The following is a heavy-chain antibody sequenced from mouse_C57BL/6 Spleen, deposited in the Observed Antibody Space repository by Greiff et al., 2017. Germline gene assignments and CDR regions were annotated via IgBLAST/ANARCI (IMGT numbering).Heavy chain of an antibody. Sequence: EVKLVESGGGLVQPGGSLKLSCAASGFTFSDYYMYWVRQTPEKRLEWVAYISNGGGSTYYPDTVKGRFTSSRDNAKNTLYLQMSRLKSEDTAMYYCARPRYDYEAWFAYWGQGTLVTVSA. V-gene: IGHV5-12*01. J-gene: IGHJ3*01. CDR1: GFTFSDYY. CDR3: ARPRYDYEAWFAY. D-gene: IGHD2-4*01. CDR2: ISNGGGST.